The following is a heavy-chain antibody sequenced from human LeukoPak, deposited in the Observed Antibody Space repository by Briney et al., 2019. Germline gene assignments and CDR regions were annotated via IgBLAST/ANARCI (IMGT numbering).Heavy chain of an antibody. J-gene: IGHJ3*02. V-gene: IGHV3-74*01. Sequence: GGSLRLSCAASGFTFSSHWMHWARQAPGKGLVWVSRINGDETSTAYADSVKGRFTISRDNAKNTLYLQMNSLRADDTAVYYCARVGDMEAFDIWGQGTRVTVSS. CDR1: GFTFSSHW. CDR2: INGDETST. D-gene: IGHD3-16*01. CDR3: ARVGDMEAFDI.